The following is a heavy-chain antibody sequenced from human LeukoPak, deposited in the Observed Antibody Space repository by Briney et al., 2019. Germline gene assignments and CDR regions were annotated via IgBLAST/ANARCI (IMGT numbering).Heavy chain of an antibody. CDR3: ARVDIVIAGTDAFDI. V-gene: IGHV4-30-2*01. Sequence: PSETLSLTCTVSGGSISAGGYYWTWIRQPPGKGLEWIGYIYHSGRTYYNPSLKSRVTMSVDTSKNQFSVKLSSVTAADTAVYYCARVDIVIAGTDAFDIWGQGTMVTVSS. CDR2: IYHSGRT. D-gene: IGHD2/OR15-2a*01. J-gene: IGHJ3*02. CDR1: GGSISAGGYY.